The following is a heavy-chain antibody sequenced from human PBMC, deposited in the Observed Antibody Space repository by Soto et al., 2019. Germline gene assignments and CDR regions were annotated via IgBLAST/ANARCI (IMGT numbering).Heavy chain of an antibody. CDR2: IYYTEST. V-gene: IGHV4-31*03. CDR1: GGSISSGGYY. D-gene: IGHD2-15*01. Sequence: QVQLQESGPGLVKPSQTLSLTCTVSGGSISSGGYYWTWIRQHPGKGLAWIGYIYYTESTYYNPSLKSRVTISVDTSKNQFALKLSSVTADDTALYYFVRYCSGSGTCYMRNFDYWGQGNLVTVSS. J-gene: IGHJ4*02. CDR3: VRYCSGSGTCYMRNFDY.